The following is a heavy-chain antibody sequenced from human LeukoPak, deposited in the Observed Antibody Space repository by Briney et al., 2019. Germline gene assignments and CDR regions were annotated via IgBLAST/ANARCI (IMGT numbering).Heavy chain of an antibody. CDR1: GFTVSSNY. CDR2: IYSGGST. V-gene: IGHV3-53*01. CDR3: ARRAGGYSHPYDY. J-gene: IGHJ4*02. D-gene: IGHD4-23*01. Sequence: PGGSLRLSCAASGFTVSSNYMSWVRQAPGKGLEWVSVIYSGGSTYYAASVKGRFTISRDNSKNTLYLQMNSLRAEDTAVYYCARRAGGYSHPYDYWGQGILVTVSS.